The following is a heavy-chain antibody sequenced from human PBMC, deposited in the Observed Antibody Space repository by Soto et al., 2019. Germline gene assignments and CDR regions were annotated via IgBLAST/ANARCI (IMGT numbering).Heavy chain of an antibody. Sequence: QLQLQESGSGLVKPSQTLSLTCAVSGGSISSGGYSWSWIRQPPGKGLEWIGYIYHSGSTYYNPSVTSRVTRSVDRSKNQFSLKLSSVTAADTAGYYCASGQQLVRNYWGQGTLVTVSS. J-gene: IGHJ4*02. V-gene: IGHV4-30-2*01. CDR2: IYHSGST. CDR1: GGSISSGGYS. CDR3: ASGQQLVRNY. D-gene: IGHD6-13*01.